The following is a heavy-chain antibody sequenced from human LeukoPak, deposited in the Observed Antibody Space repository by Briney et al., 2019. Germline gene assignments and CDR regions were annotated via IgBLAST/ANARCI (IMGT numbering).Heavy chain of an antibody. CDR2: INPSGGST. J-gene: IGHJ4*02. Sequence: ASVKVSCKASGYTFTSYYMHWVRQAPGQGLEWMGIINPSGGSTSYAQKFQGRVTITADESTSTAYMELSSLRSEDTAVYYCARARQYSHPDDYWGQGTLVTVSS. D-gene: IGHD1-26*01. CDR1: GYTFTSYY. V-gene: IGHV1-46*01. CDR3: ARARQYSHPDDY.